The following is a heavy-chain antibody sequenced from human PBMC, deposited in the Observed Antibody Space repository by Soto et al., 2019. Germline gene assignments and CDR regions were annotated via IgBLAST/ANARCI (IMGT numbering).Heavy chain of an antibody. CDR2: ISYDGSNK. D-gene: IGHD5-18*01. V-gene: IGHV3-30*18. J-gene: IGHJ4*02. CDR1: GFTFSSYG. CDR3: AKAPGEDVDTAMANFDY. Sequence: QVQLVESGGGVVQPGRSLRLSCAASGFTFSSYGMHWVRQAPGKGLEWVAVISYDGSNKYYADSVKGRFTISRDNSKNTLYLQMNSLRAEDTAVYYCAKAPGEDVDTAMANFDYWGQGTLVTVSS.